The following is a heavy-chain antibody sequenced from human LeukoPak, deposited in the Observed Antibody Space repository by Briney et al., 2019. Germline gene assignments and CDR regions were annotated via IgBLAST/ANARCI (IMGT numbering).Heavy chain of an antibody. Sequence: GGSLRLSCAASGFTFSSFAMSWVHQAPGKGLEWVSLISDGGDNTYYADSVKGRLTISRDNSKNTLYLQMNSLRAEDTAVYYCAKLGNFASGSYSDWGQGTLVTVSS. CDR3: AKLGNFASGSYSD. D-gene: IGHD3-10*01. CDR1: GFTFSSFA. CDR2: ISDGGDNT. J-gene: IGHJ4*02. V-gene: IGHV3-23*01.